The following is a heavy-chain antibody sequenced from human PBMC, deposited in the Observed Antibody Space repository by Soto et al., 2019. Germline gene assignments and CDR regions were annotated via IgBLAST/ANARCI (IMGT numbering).Heavy chain of an antibody. V-gene: IGHV3-30*18. D-gene: IGHD4-17*01. CDR1: GFTFSSYG. CDR2: ISYDGSNK. CDR3: AKLPGSSMTTVTRSNY. Sequence: GGSLRLSCAVSGFTFSSYGMHWVRQAPGKGLEWVAVISYDGSNKYYADSVKGRFTISRDNTKNTLYLQMNSLRAEDPAVYYCAKLPGSSMTTVTRSNYWGQGTLVTVSS. J-gene: IGHJ4*02.